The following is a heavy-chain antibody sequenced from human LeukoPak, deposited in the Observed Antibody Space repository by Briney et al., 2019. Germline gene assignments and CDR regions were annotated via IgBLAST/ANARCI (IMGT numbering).Heavy chain of an antibody. J-gene: IGHJ2*01. V-gene: IGHV3-30-3*01. Sequence: GRSLRLSCAASGFTFRSFVMHWVRQAPGKGLEWVAAISYEDGTNKYYADSVKGRFTISRDNAKNSLYLQMNSLRAEDTAVYYCARDPPNISPYYYGSGSLGYFDLWGRGTLVTVSS. CDR2: ISYEDGTNK. CDR3: ARDPPNISPYYYGSGSLGYFDL. D-gene: IGHD3-10*01. CDR1: GFTFRSFV.